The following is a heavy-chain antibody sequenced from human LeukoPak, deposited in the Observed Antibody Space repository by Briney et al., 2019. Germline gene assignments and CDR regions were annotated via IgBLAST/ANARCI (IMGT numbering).Heavy chain of an antibody. V-gene: IGHV1-8*01. J-gene: IGHJ6*03. D-gene: IGHD2-15*01. CDR1: GYTFTSYD. CDR3: ARGRRVGGLRSFRYCSGGSCYSVSDYYYMDV. CDR2: MNPNSGNT. Sequence: EASVKVSCKASGYTFTSYDINWVRQATGQGLEWMGWMNPNSGNTGYAQKFQGRVTMTRNTSISTAYMELSSLRSEDTAVYYCARGRRVGGLRSFRYCSGGSCYSVSDYYYMDVWGKGTTVTVSS.